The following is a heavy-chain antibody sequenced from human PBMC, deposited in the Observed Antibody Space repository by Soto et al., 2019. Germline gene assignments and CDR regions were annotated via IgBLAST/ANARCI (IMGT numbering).Heavy chain of an antibody. J-gene: IGHJ5*01. CDR2: IYKSATT. V-gene: IGHV4-30-4*01. CDR1: GDSISTVDYF. D-gene: IGHD2-15*01. Sequence: LSLTCSVSGDSISTVDYFWAWIRQPPGQALEYIGYIYKSATTYYNPSFEGRVAISLDTSKSHFSLNVTSVTAADTAVYFCARGRYCLTGRCFPNWFDSWGQGTLVTVSS. CDR3: ARGRYCLTGRCFPNWFDS.